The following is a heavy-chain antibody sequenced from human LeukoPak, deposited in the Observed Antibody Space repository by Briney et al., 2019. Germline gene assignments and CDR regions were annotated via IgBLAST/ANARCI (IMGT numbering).Heavy chain of an antibody. D-gene: IGHD1-1*01. Sequence: SETLSLTCTVSGGSISSSSYYWGWIRQPPGKGLEWIGSIYYSGSTYYNSSLKGRVTISVDTSKNQFSLRLSSVTATDTAVYYCARWETAFDYWGQGTLVTVTS. J-gene: IGHJ4*02. CDR2: IYYSGST. V-gene: IGHV4-39*07. CDR1: GGSISSSSYY. CDR3: ARWETAFDY.